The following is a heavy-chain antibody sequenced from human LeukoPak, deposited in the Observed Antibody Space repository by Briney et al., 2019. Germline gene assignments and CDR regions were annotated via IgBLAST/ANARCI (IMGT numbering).Heavy chain of an antibody. D-gene: IGHD3-22*01. CDR1: GFPVSGHY. J-gene: IGHJ4*02. CDR2: IYSGGTT. V-gene: IGHV3-53*01. Sequence: GGPLRLSCAASGFPVSGHYMSWVRQAPGKGLEWVSVIYSGGTTYYADSVEGRFTISRDDSKNTLYLQMNSLRAEDTAVYYCARMLISSGYYVDSWGQGTLVTVSS. CDR3: ARMLISSGYYVDS.